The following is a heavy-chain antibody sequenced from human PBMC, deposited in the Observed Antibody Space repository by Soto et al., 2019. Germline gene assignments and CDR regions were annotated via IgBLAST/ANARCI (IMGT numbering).Heavy chain of an antibody. CDR2: ISGGGETI. V-gene: IGHV3-11*01. Sequence: GGSLILSCAASGFIFSDLYMTWIRQAPGKGLEWLSYISGGGETIHYADSVKGRFTVSRDNARRSLYLQMNSLRAEDTAVYYCASDPYYYASGHRGQGTLVTVSS. CDR3: ASDPYYYASGH. J-gene: IGHJ4*02. D-gene: IGHD3-10*01. CDR1: GFIFSDLY.